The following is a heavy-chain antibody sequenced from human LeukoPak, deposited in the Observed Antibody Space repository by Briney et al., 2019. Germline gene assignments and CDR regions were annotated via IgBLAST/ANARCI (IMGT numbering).Heavy chain of an antibody. CDR1: GGSISSGGYY. CDR3: GSGDYYYFDY. Sequence: SETLSLTCTVSGGSISSGGYYWSWIRQHPGKGLEWIGYIYYSGSTYYNPSLKSRVTISIDKSKNQFSLNLSSVTAADTAVYYCGSGDYYYFDYWGQGTLVAVSS. J-gene: IGHJ4*02. V-gene: IGHV4-31*09. CDR2: IYYSGST. D-gene: IGHD3-10*01.